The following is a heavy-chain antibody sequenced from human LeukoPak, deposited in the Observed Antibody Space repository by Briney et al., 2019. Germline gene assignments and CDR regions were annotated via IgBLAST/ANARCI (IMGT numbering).Heavy chain of an antibody. V-gene: IGHV4-30-4*01. D-gene: IGHD5-18*01. Sequence: PSETLSLTCTVSGGSINSGDYYWSWIRQPPGKGLEWIGYIYNSGSTYCNPSLKSRVTIPLDTSKNQFSLKLSSVTVADTAVYFCASMRGYGYGYSDFWGQGTLVTVSS. CDR2: IYNSGST. J-gene: IGHJ4*02. CDR3: ASMRGYGYGYSDF. CDR1: GGSINSGDYY.